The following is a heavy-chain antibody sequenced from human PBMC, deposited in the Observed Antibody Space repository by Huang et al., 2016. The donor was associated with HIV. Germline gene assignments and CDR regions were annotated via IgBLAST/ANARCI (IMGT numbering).Heavy chain of an antibody. V-gene: IGHV1-46*01. Sequence: QVQLVQSGAEVKKPGASVKVSCKASGYAFTSYYMHWVRQAPGEGLEGMGIINPSAGSTSYAQKFQGRVTTTRDTSTNTVFMELSSLRSEDTAVYYCARDRDFYDSSGYWGFNYFDYWGQGTLVTVSS. CDR2: INPSAGST. CDR1: GYAFTSYY. D-gene: IGHD3-22*01. CDR3: ARDRDFYDSSGYWGFNYFDY. J-gene: IGHJ4*02.